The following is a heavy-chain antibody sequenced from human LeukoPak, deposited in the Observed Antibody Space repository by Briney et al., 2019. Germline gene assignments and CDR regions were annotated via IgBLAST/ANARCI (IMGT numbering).Heavy chain of an antibody. D-gene: IGHD2-21*01. CDR1: GGSISGDY. CDR3: ARYSVGNDAFDV. Sequence: SETLSLTCIVSGGSISGDYWSWIRQPPEKGLEWIGYIYYSSGSTNYNPSLKSRVTISLDTSKNQFSLKLNSVTAADTAVYYCARYSVGNDAFDVWGQGTMVTVSS. V-gene: IGHV4-59*01. J-gene: IGHJ3*01. CDR2: IYYSSGST.